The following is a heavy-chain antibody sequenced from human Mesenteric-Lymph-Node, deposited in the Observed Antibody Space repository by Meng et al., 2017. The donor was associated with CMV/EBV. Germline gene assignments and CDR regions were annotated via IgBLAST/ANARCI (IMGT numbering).Heavy chain of an antibody. J-gene: IGHJ4*02. CDR1: GGSFSGYY. D-gene: IGHD2/OR15-2a*01. V-gene: IGHV4-59*01. CDR3: ARGGGYYDF. CDR2: MYHYGSP. Sequence: SETLSLTCAVYGGSFSGYYWSWIRQPPGKGLEWIAYMYHYGSPTYNPSLKSRVTVSGDSSKNQFSLRLSSVTAADTAVYYCARGGGYYDFWGQGTLVTVSS.